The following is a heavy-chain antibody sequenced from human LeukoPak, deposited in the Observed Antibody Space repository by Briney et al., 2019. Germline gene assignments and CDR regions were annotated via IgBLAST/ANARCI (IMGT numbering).Heavy chain of an antibody. CDR3: ARPSLYHLPNAEYFQH. CDR2: IIPIFGTA. V-gene: IGHV1-69*13. D-gene: IGHD1-14*01. J-gene: IGHJ1*01. Sequence: ASVKVSCKASGGTFSSYAISWVRQAPGQGLEWMGGIIPIFGTANYAQKFQGRVTITADESTSTAYMELSSLRSEDTAVYYCARPSLYHLPNAEYFQHWGQGTLVTVSS. CDR1: GGTFSSYA.